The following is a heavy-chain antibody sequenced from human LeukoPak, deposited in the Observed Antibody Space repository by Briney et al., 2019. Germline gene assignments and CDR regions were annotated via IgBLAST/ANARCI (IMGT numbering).Heavy chain of an antibody. CDR2: IYYSGST. CDR1: GGSISSYY. J-gene: IGHJ3*02. D-gene: IGHD6-13*01. V-gene: IGHV4-59*08. Sequence: MASETLSLTCTVSGGSISSYYWSWIRQPPGKGLEWIGYIYYSGSTNYNPSLKSRVTISVDTSKNQFSLKLSSVTAADTAVYYRARPGQYSSSWYGAFDIWGQGTMVTVSS. CDR3: ARPGQYSSSWYGAFDI.